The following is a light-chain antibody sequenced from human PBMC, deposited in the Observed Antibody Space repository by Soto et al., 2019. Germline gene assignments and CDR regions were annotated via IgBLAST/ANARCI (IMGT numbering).Light chain of an antibody. Sequence: DIQMTQSPSSLSASVGDRVTITCRASQSISSYLNWYQQKPGKAPKHLIYAASSLQSGVPARFSGSGSGTDFTLTISSLKPDDFATYYCHQSYSTPCTFGQGTKLEIK. J-gene: IGKJ2*02. CDR1: QSISSY. CDR3: HQSYSTPCT. CDR2: AAS. V-gene: IGKV1-39*01.